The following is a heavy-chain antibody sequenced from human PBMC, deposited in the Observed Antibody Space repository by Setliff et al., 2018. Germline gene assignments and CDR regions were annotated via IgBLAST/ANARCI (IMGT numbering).Heavy chain of an antibody. Sequence: ASVKVSCKASGYTFINYEINWVRQATGQGLEWMGWLNPNISATFYAPKFQGRVTMTRDTSTSTFYMELSSLRSEDTAVYYCARDLPTEYETIRDTFDVWGQGKKVTVSS. CDR3: ARDLPTEYETIRDTFDV. CDR1: GYTFINYE. J-gene: IGHJ3*01. D-gene: IGHD2-21*01. CDR2: LNPNISAT. V-gene: IGHV1-8*01.